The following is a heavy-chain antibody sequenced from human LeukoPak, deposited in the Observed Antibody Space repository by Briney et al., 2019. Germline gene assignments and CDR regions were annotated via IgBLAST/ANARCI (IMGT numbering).Heavy chain of an antibody. CDR1: GFSVSNKC. CDR2: IYTGGSP. CDR3: ARFYVATIGDSFDM. Sequence: PGGSLRLSCAASGFSVSNKCMSWVRQAPGKGLEWVSIIYTGGSPYYADSVKGRFTISRDNSKNTLSLQMNSLRADDTAVYYCARFYVATIGDSFDMWGQGTKVTVSS. D-gene: IGHD5-12*01. V-gene: IGHV3-53*01. J-gene: IGHJ3*02.